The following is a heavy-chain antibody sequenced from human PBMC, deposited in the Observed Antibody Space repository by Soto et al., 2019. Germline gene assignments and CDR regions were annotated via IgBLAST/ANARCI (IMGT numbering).Heavy chain of an antibody. J-gene: IGHJ4*02. Sequence: QVQLQESGPGLVKPSETLSLTCTVSGGSISSYYWSWIRQPPGKGLEWIGYIYYSGSTNYNPSLKSRVTISVDTSKNQFSLKLSSVTAADTAVYYCARVPPAGCSGGSCYLHQYYFDYWGQGTLVTVSS. D-gene: IGHD2-15*01. CDR1: GGSISSYY. CDR2: IYYSGST. CDR3: ARVPPAGCSGGSCYLHQYYFDY. V-gene: IGHV4-59*01.